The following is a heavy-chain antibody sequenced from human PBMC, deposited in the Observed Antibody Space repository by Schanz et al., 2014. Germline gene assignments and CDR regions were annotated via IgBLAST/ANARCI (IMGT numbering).Heavy chain of an antibody. CDR1: GFTFSIYA. CDR2: ISHDGYIT. CDR3: VKDY. V-gene: IGHV3-64D*06. J-gene: IGHJ4*02. Sequence: VQLVESGGGVVQPGRSLRLSCSASGFTFSIYAMHWVRQAPGKGLEYVSAISHDGYITCYADSVKGRFTISRDNSKNTLYLQRSNLTAEDTAVYFCVKDYRGQGTLVTVSS. D-gene: IGHD3-10*01.